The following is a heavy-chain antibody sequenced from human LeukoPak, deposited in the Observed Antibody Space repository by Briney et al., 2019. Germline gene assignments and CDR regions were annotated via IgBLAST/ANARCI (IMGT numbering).Heavy chain of an antibody. CDR1: GYTFTSYG. CDR2: ISAYNGNT. V-gene: IGHV1-18*01. Sequence: GASVKVSCKASGYTFTSYGISWVRQPPGQGLEWMGWISAYNGNTNYAQKLQGRVTMTTDTSTSTAYMELRSLRSDDTAVYYCARGVLPYYDFWSGYSSPPFDYWGQGTLVTVSS. D-gene: IGHD3-3*01. CDR3: ARGVLPYYDFWSGYSSPPFDY. J-gene: IGHJ4*02.